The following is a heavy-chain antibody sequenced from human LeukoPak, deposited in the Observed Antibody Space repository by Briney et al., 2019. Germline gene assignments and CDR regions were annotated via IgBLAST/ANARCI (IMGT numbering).Heavy chain of an antibody. CDR3: ASRGVVVAATRFFDPGAFDI. J-gene: IGHJ3*02. V-gene: IGHV4-30-2*01. D-gene: IGHD2-15*01. CDR1: GGSISSGGYS. CDR2: IYHSGST. Sequence: SETLSLTCAVSGGSISSGGYSWSWIRQPPGKGLEWIGYIYHSGSTNYNPSLKSRVTISVDTSKNQFSLKLSSVTAADTAVYYCASRGVVVAATRFFDPGAFDIWGQGTMVTVSS.